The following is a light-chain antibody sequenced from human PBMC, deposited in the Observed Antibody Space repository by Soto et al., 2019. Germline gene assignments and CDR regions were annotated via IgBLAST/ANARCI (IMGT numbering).Light chain of an antibody. J-gene: IGKJ1*01. CDR1: QSVSSSY. CDR2: GAS. V-gene: IGKV3-20*01. CDR3: QQYGSSPPWT. Sequence: EIVLTQSPGTLSLSPGERATLSCRASQSVSSSYLAWYQQNHGQAPRLLIYGASSRATGIPDRFSGSGSGTDFTLTISRLEPEGFAVYYCQQYGSSPPWTVGQGTKVEIK.